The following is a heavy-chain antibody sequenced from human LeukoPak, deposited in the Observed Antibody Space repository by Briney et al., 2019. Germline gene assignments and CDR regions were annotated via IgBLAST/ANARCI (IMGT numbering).Heavy chain of an antibody. CDR2: INHSGST. V-gene: IGHV4-34*01. J-gene: IGHJ4*02. Sequence: SETLSLTCTVSGGSISGYYWSWIRQPPGKGLEWIGEINHSGSTNYNPSLKSRVTISVDTSKNQFSLKLSSVTAADTAVYYCARGVATITRYFDYWGQGTLVTVSS. D-gene: IGHD5-24*01. CDR3: ARGVATITRYFDY. CDR1: GGSISGYY.